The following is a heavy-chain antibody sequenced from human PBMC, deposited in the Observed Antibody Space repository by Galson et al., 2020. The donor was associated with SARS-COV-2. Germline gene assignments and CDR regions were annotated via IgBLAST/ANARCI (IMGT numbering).Heavy chain of an antibody. D-gene: IGHD2-21*01. CDR2: ITSTGYYS. CDR3: ARGLTYSPSPHS. Sequence: AGGSLRLSCAASGFIFSDYYMTWIRQAPGKGLESLSYITSTGYYSKYADSVTGRFTISRDNAKSSLYLQMTSLRAEDTAIYYCARGLTYSPSPHSWGQGTLVAVSS. V-gene: IGHV3-11*05. J-gene: IGHJ4*02. CDR1: GFIFSDYY.